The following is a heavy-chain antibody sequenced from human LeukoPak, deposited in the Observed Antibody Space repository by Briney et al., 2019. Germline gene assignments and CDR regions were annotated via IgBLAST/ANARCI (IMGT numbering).Heavy chain of an antibody. J-gene: IGHJ4*02. CDR1: GYTFTSYG. D-gene: IGHD3-10*01. CDR3: ARDFMVRGVNTDY. V-gene: IGHV1-18*04. Sequence: GASVKVSCKASGYTFTSYGISWVRQAPGQGLEWMGWISAYNGNTNYAQKLQGRVTMTTDTSTSTTYVELRSLRSDDTAVYYCARDFMVRGVNTDYWGQGTLVTVSS. CDR2: ISAYNGNT.